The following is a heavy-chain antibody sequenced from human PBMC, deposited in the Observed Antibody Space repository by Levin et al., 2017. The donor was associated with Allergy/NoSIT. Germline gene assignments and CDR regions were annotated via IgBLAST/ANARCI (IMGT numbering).Heavy chain of an antibody. Sequence: GESLKISCAASGFTVSSNYMSWVRQAPGKGLEWVSVIYSGGSTYYADSVKGRFTISRDNSKNTLYLQMNSLRAEDTAVYYCARDLYYDSTRDAFDIWGQGTMVTVSS. D-gene: IGHD3-22*01. CDR1: GFTVSSNY. J-gene: IGHJ3*02. CDR2: IYSGGST. V-gene: IGHV3-53*01. CDR3: ARDLYYDSTRDAFDI.